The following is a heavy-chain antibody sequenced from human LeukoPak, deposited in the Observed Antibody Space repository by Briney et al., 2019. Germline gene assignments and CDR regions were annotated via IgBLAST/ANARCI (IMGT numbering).Heavy chain of an antibody. CDR3: AGGGQQLPKENWFDP. Sequence: SETLSLTCTVSGGSISSHYWSWIRQPLGKGLEWIGYIYYSGSTNYNPSLKSRVTISVDTSKNQFSLKLSSVTAADTAVYYCAGGGQQLPKENWFDPWGQGTLVTVSS. D-gene: IGHD6-13*01. V-gene: IGHV4-59*11. J-gene: IGHJ5*02. CDR1: GGSISSHY. CDR2: IYYSGST.